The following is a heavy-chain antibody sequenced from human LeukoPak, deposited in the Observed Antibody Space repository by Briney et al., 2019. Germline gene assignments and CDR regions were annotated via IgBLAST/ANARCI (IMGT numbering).Heavy chain of an antibody. D-gene: IGHD6-13*01. V-gene: IGHV4-59*01. CDR1: GGSINSYY. CDR2: IYSSGST. CDR3: ARGGSSTWRIGYYFDY. J-gene: IGHJ4*02. Sequence: SETLSLTCTVSGGSINSYYWNWIRQPPGQGLEWIGFIYSSGSTNYNPSLKSRVAISVDTSQNHFSLNLSSVTAADTAVYYCARGGSSTWRIGYYFDYWGQGTLVTVSS.